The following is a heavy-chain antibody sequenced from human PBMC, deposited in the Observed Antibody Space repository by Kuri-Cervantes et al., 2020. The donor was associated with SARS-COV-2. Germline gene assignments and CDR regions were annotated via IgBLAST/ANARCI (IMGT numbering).Heavy chain of an antibody. J-gene: IGHJ5*02. Sequence: SEPLSLTCTVSGGSISSGGYYWSWIRQHPGKGLEWIGYIYYSGSTYHNPSLKSRVTISVDTSKNQFSLKLSSVTAADTAVYYCARASVWRFDPWGQGTLVTVSS. V-gene: IGHV4-31*03. CDR2: IYYSGST. D-gene: IGHD2-8*01. CDR1: GGSISSGGYY. CDR3: ARASVWRFDP.